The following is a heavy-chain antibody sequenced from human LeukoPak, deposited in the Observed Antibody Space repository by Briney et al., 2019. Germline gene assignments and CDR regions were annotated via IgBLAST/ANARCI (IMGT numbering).Heavy chain of an antibody. CDR1: GFTFSSYG. J-gene: IGHJ4*02. CDR2: MQYDGSDV. CDR3: ATWGSSWYFDY. D-gene: IGHD6-13*01. Sequence: GGSLRLSCAASGFTFSSYGMHWVRQAPGKGLEWVAFMQYDGSDVFYADSVKGRFTISRDNSKNTLYLQMSSLRVADTAVYYCATWGSSWYFDYWGQGTLVTVSS. V-gene: IGHV3-30*02.